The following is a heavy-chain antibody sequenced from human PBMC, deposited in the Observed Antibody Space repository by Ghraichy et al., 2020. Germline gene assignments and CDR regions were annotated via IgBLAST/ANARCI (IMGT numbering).Heavy chain of an antibody. CDR2: IKQDGSET. Sequence: GGSLRLSCAASGVAFSSYWMGWVRQAPGKGPQWVANIKQDGSETYYVASVEGRFTISRDNAKNSVYLQMNSLRAEDTALYYCVRGLRHYYDRSDYELGKTPYDVWGQGAMVTVSS. J-gene: IGHJ3*01. CDR3: VRGLRHYYDRSDYELGKTPYDV. CDR1: GVAFSSYW. V-gene: IGHV3-7*01. D-gene: IGHD3-22*01.